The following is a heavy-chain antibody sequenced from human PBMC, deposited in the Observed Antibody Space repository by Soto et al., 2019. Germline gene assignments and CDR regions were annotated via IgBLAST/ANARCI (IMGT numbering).Heavy chain of an antibody. CDR2: IFYSGST. J-gene: IGHJ5*01. CDR1: GGSISSYY. D-gene: IGHD3-10*02. V-gene: IGHV4-59*01. CDR3: ASMIGDPVLSFDS. Sequence: QVQLQESGPGLVKPSETLSLTCTVSGGSISSYYWSWIRQPPGKGLEWIGSIFYSGSTSYNPSLKSRVTISIDTSEYQFSLKLNSVTAADTAVYYCASMIGDPVLSFDSWGQGTLVAVS.